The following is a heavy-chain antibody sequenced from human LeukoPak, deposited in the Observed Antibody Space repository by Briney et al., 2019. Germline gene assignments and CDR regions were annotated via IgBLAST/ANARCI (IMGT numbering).Heavy chain of an antibody. D-gene: IGHD6-19*01. CDR1: XGSIXXXX. J-gene: IGHJ4*02. V-gene: IGHV4-59*01. Sequence: SXGSIXXXXXSXVRQPPGKGLEWIGYIYYSGSTNYNPSLKSRVTISVDTSKNQFSLKLSSVTAADTAVYYCARAPAVAGHFDYWGQGTLVTVSS. CDR2: IYYSGST. CDR3: ARAPAVAGHFDY.